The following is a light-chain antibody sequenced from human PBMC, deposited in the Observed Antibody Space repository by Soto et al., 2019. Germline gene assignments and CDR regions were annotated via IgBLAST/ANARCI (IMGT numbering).Light chain of an antibody. CDR1: SSDVGGYDY. Sequence: QSALTQPASVSGSPGQSITISCTGPSSDVGGYDYVSWYQHHPGKVPKLIIYEVSKRPSGVSHRFSGSKSGNTASLTISGLQTEDEADYYCSSYTTTSALVFGGGTKLTVL. J-gene: IGLJ2*01. CDR2: EVS. V-gene: IGLV2-14*01. CDR3: SSYTTTSALV.